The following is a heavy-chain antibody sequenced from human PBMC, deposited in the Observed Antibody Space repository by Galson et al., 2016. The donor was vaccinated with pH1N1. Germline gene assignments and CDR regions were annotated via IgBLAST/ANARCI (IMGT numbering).Heavy chain of an antibody. Sequence: LSCAVSGFSFSDSGIHWVRQAPGKGLDWVSYIRSDGINKYYTDSVKGRFTISSDNSKNTLYLQMSSLRPEDTAVYYCAKDFQWSFEYWGPGALVTVSS. D-gene: IGHD3-3*01. CDR1: GFSFSDSG. V-gene: IGHV3-30*02. J-gene: IGHJ4*02. CDR2: IRSDGINK. CDR3: AKDFQWSFEY.